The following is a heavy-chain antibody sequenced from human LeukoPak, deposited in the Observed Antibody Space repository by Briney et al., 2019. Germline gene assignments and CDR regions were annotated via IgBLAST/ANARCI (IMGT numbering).Heavy chain of an antibody. CDR2: IYYSGST. CDR1: GGSISSYY. D-gene: IGHD4-17*01. CDR3: ARGFYRIYGDYVRVGNWFDP. J-gene: IGHJ5*02. Sequence: KPSETLSLTCSVSGGSISSYYWSWTRQPPGKGLEWIGYIYYSGSTNYNPSLKSRVTISVDTSKNQFSLKLSSVTAADTAVYYCARGFYRIYGDYVRVGNWFDPWGQGTLVTVSS. V-gene: IGHV4-59*12.